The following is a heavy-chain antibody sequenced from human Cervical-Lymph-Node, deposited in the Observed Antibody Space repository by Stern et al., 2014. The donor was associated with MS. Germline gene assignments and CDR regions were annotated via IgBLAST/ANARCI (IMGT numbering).Heavy chain of an antibody. Sequence: QVQLVESGPEVKKPGASVLVSCKASGYTFTTYGITWVRQAPGQGLEWMGWISADSGNTKYAQKFQDRVTMTRDTTTGTAYMEVRSLRSEDTAVYYCARDKMHAFDYWGQGTQVTVPS. D-gene: IGHD2-8*01. CDR1: GYTFTTYG. V-gene: IGHV1-18*01. CDR3: ARDKMHAFDY. CDR2: ISADSGNT. J-gene: IGHJ4*02.